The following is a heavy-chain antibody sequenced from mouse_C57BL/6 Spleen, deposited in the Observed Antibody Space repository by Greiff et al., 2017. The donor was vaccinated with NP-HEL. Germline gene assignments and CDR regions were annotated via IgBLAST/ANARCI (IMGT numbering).Heavy chain of an antibody. J-gene: IGHJ2*01. Sequence: VQLQQSGPELVKPGASVKISCKASGYAFSSSWMNWVKQRPGKGLEWIGRIYPGDGDTNYNGKFKGKATLTADKSSSTAYMQLSSRTSEDSAVYVCARETTVVAPHFDYWGQGTTLTVSS. D-gene: IGHD1-1*01. CDR1: GYAFSSSW. V-gene: IGHV1-82*01. CDR2: IYPGDGDT. CDR3: ARETTVVAPHFDY.